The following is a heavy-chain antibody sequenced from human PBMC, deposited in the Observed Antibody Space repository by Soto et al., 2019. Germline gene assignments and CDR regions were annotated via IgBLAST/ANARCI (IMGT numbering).Heavy chain of an antibody. D-gene: IGHD3-3*01. J-gene: IGHJ4*02. V-gene: IGHV4-31*03. CDR2: IYYSGST. CDR3: AREVSFWSGSTLTDY. Sequence: SETLSLTCTVSGGSISSGGYYWSWIRQHPGKGLEWIGYIYYSGSTYYNPSLKSRVTISVDTSKNQFSLKLSSVTAADTAVYYCAREVSFWSGSTLTDYWGQGTLVTVSS. CDR1: GGSISSGGYY.